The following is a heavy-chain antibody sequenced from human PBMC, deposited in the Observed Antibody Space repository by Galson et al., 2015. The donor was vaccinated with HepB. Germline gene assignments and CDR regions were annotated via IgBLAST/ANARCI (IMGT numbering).Heavy chain of an antibody. CDR2: IKSKTDGETT. CDR1: GFTFSNAW. Sequence: SLRLSCAASGFTFSNAWMSWVRQAPGKGLEWVGHIKSKTDGETTDYAAPVKGRFTISRDNSRNRLFLQMNSLRADDTAVYYCAKDHTSYDFWSGYYEDPKSDAFDLWGHGTMVTVSS. J-gene: IGHJ3*01. D-gene: IGHD3-3*01. CDR3: AKDHTSYDFWSGYYEDPKSDAFDL. V-gene: IGHV3-15*01.